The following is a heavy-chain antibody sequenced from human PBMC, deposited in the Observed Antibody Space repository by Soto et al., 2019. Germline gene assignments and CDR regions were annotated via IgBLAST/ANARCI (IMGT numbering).Heavy chain of an antibody. CDR2: INPSGGST. CDR3: ARVRFGVTVLDY. V-gene: IGHV1-46*03. J-gene: IGHJ4*02. D-gene: IGHD3-10*01. Sequence: QVQLVQSGAEVKKPGASVKVSCKASGYTFTSYYMHWVRQAPGQGLEWMGIINPSGGSTSYAQKIQGRVTMTRDTSTSTVYMELSSLRSEDTAVYYCARVRFGVTVLDYWGQGTLVTVSS. CDR1: GYTFTSYY.